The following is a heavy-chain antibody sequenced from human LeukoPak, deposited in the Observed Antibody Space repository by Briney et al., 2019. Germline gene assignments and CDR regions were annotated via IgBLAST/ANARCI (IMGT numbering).Heavy chain of an antibody. CDR2: ISAYNGNT. CDR1: GGTFSSYA. D-gene: IGHD3-10*01. J-gene: IGHJ4*02. Sequence: GASVKVSCKASGGTFSSYAISWVRQAPGQGLEWMGWISAYNGNTNYVQKFQGRVTMTTDTSTSTAYMELRSLRSDDTAVYYCARDYYYGSGSYYKTWYFDYWGQGTLVTVSS. V-gene: IGHV1-18*01. CDR3: ARDYYYGSGSYYKTWYFDY.